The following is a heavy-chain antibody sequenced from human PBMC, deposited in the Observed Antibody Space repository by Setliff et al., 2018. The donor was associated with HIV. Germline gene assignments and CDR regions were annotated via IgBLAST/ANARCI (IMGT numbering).Heavy chain of an antibody. CDR2: IYPADSDT. CDR3: ARAVREKVFRFLGWPAYYDS. D-gene: IGHD3-3*01. J-gene: IGHJ4*02. CDR1: GNMFTNNW. Sequence: GESLKISCQGLGNMFTNNWIAWVRQMPGKGLEWMGIIYPADSDTTYNPSFQGQVTISADKSISTAYLQWSTLKASDTAMYYCARAVREKVFRFLGWPAYYDSWGQGTLVTVSS. V-gene: IGHV5-51*01.